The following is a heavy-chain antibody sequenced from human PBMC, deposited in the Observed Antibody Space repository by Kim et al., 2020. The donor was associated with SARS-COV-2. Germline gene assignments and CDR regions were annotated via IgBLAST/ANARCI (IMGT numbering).Heavy chain of an antibody. CDR3: ARGRVGVAVPVY. J-gene: IGHJ4*02. CDR1: GFTFSSYS. CDR2: ISSSSSTI. D-gene: IGHD2-2*01. V-gene: IGHV3-48*02. Sequence: GSLRLSCAASGFTFSSYSMNWVRQAPGKGLEWVSYISSSSSTIYYADSVKGRFTISRDNAKNSLSLQMNSLRDEDTAVYYCARGRVGVAVPVYWGQGTL.